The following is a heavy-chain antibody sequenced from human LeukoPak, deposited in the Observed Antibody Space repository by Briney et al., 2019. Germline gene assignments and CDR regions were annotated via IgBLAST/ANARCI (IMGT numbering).Heavy chain of an antibody. D-gene: IGHD2-8*02. CDR3: ARAWSDDAFDI. CDR1: GFTFSDYY. J-gene: IGHJ3*02. V-gene: IGHV3-11*04. Sequence: GGSLRLSCAASGFTFSDYYMSWIRQAPGKGLEWISFISSDGSTIYYADSVKGRFTISRDNAKNSLYLQMNSLRAEDTAVYYCARAWSDDAFDIWGQGTMVTVSS. CDR2: ISSDGSTI.